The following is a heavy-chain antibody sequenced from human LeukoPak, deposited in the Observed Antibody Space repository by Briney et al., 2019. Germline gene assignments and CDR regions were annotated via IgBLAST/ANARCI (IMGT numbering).Heavy chain of an antibody. Sequence: GGSLRLSCAASGFTFSDYYMSWIRQAPGKGLEWVSYISSSGSAIYYADSEKGRFTISRDNRKNLLHLQMNSLRPDDSAVYYCVKDLGSAITSALALDVWGQGTTVTVSS. V-gene: IGHV3-11*01. J-gene: IGHJ6*02. CDR3: VKDLGSAITSALALDV. CDR1: GFTFSDYY. D-gene: IGHD2-15*01. CDR2: ISSSGSAI.